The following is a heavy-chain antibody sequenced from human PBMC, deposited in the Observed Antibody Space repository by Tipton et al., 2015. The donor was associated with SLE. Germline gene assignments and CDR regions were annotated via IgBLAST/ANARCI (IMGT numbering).Heavy chain of an antibody. CDR2: IWYDGSNK. CDR1: GFTFSSYG. D-gene: IGHD6-6*01. Sequence: SLRLSCAASGFTFSSYGMHWVRQAPGKGLEWVAVIWYDGSNKYYADSVKGRFTISRDNSKNTLYLQMNSLRAEDTAVYYCSGQLLPLYGMDVWGQGTTVTVSS. V-gene: IGHV3-33*08. J-gene: IGHJ6*02. CDR3: SGQLLPLYGMDV.